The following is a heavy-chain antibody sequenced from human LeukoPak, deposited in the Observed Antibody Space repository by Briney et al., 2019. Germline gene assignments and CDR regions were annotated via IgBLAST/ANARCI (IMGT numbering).Heavy chain of an antibody. V-gene: IGHV5-51*01. Sequence: GESLKISCKVSGYRFTSYWIGWVRQMPGKGLEWMGTIYPGGSDTSHSPSFQGQVTISADQSISTAYLQWSSLKASDTAMYYCARHIFSSSYFDYWGQGTLVTVSS. CDR3: ARHIFSSSYFDY. CDR2: IYPGGSDT. D-gene: IGHD6-6*01. J-gene: IGHJ4*02. CDR1: GYRFTSYW.